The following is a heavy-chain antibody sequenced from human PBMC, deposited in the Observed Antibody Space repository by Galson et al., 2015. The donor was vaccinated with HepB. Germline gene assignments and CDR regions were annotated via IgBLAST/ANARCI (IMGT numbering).Heavy chain of an antibody. Sequence: SVKVSCKASGYTFTSHDINWVRQAPGQGLEWLGWMNPDNDNTGFTQKFQGRVTLTSDTSISTAYMELSSLISEDTAVYYCARGMGGYHCTNTSCYFYYMDVWGRGTTVTVS. D-gene: IGHD2-2*01. CDR3: ARGMGGYHCTNTSCYFYYMDV. V-gene: IGHV1-8*01. CDR2: MNPDNDNT. J-gene: IGHJ6*03. CDR1: GYTFTSHD.